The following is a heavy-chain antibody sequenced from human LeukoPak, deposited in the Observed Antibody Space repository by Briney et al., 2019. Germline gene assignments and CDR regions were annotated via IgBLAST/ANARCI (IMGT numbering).Heavy chain of an antibody. CDR1: GFTFSSYE. D-gene: IGHD5-12*01. Sequence: GGSLRLSCAASGFTFSSYEMNRVRQAPGKGLEWISYISSAGTTKIYADSVKGRFTISRDNAKNSLFLEMNSLRAEDTAVYFCARYDDYSGWDDYFGYWGQGALVTVSS. J-gene: IGHJ4*02. CDR3: ARYDDYSGWDDYFGY. CDR2: ISSAGTTK. V-gene: IGHV3-48*03.